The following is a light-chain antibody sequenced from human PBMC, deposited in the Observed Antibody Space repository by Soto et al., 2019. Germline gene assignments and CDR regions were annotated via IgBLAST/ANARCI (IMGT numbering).Light chain of an antibody. Sequence: DLQMTQSPSSLSASVGDRVTITCQASQDVGNCLNWYQQKAGRAPKFLMQDASNLETGVPSRFSGSGSGKYFSFTIPSLQPEDVATYYCQQCRDVPLTFGGGTKVEIK. CDR1: QDVGNC. CDR3: QQCRDVPLT. V-gene: IGKV1-33*01. J-gene: IGKJ4*01. CDR2: DAS.